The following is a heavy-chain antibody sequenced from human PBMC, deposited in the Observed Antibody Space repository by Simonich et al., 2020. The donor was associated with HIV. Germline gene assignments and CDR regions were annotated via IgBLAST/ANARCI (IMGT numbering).Heavy chain of an antibody. CDR3: ASGGSISSVWADDY. V-gene: IGHV3-30*07. Sequence: QVQLVESGGGVVQPGRSLRLYCAASGFTFSSYAMHWVRQAPGKGLEWVAVISYDGSNKDYADSVQGRFTISRDNSKNTLYLQMNSLRAEDTAVYYCASGGSISSVWADDYWGQGTLVTVSS. CDR2: ISYDGSNK. J-gene: IGHJ4*02. CDR1: GFTFSSYA. D-gene: IGHD3-16*01.